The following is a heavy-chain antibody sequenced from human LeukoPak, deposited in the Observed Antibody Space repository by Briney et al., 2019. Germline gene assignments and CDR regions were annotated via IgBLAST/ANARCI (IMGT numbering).Heavy chain of an antibody. V-gene: IGHV4-59*11. CDR2: IYYSGGT. CDR1: GGSISSHY. J-gene: IGHJ4*02. CDR3: ARETGYFDY. Sequence: PSETLSLTCTVSGGSISSHYWSWIRQPPGKGLEWIGYIYYSGGTNYNPSLKSQVTISVDTSKNQFSLKLSSVTAADAAVYYCARETGYFDYWGQGTLVTVSS. D-gene: IGHD3-10*01.